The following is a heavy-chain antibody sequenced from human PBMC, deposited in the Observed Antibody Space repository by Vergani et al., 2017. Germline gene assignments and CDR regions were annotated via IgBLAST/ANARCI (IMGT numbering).Heavy chain of an antibody. J-gene: IGHJ4*02. CDR2: INPSGGHT. D-gene: IGHD3-9*01. CDR1: GYTFSNYY. V-gene: IGHV1-46*03. CDR3: ARGDYGILTGYRY. Sequence: QVQVVQSGAEVKKSGAPVKVSCKTSGYTFSNYYMHWVRQAPGQGLEWMGIINPSGGHTNYAQKFLGRGTMTRDTSTSTVYMELSSLRSEDTAIYYCARGDYGILTGYRYWGQGTLVTVSA.